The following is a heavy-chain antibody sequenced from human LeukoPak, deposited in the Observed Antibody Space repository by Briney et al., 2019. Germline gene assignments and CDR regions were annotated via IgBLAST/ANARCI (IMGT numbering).Heavy chain of an antibody. D-gene: IGHD5-18*01. CDR2: ISLGNT. V-gene: IGHV4-59*12. CDR1: GDTLSTYY. CDR3: ARDKRHSYGKYFDP. J-gene: IGHJ4*02. Sequence: PSETLSLTCSLSGDTLSTYYWNWIRQTPGRGLEWIGHISLGNTEYNPSLKSRVTISVDTSKNDFYLRLTSVTAADTALYFCARDKRHSYGKYFDPWSQGTLVSVSS.